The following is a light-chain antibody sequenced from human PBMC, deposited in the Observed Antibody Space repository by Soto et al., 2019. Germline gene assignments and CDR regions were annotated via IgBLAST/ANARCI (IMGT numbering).Light chain of an antibody. CDR1: QSVSSN. Sequence: EIVMTQSPATLSVSPVERATLSCRSSQSVSSNLASYQQKPGQAPRLLIYDASTRATGIPARFSGSGSGTAFTLTISSLQSEDFAVYYCQKYNNWRPKFGQGTKVDIK. CDR3: QKYNNWRPK. V-gene: IGKV3-15*01. J-gene: IGKJ1*01. CDR2: DAS.